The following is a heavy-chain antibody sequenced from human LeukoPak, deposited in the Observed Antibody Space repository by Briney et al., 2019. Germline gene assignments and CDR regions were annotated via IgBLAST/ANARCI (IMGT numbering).Heavy chain of an antibody. CDR1: GFTFSSYS. J-gene: IGHJ6*02. CDR3: ARDDYGGMDV. V-gene: IGHV3-21*04. D-gene: IGHD4-23*01. Sequence: PGGSLRLSCAASGFTFSSYSMNWGRQAPGKWLEWVSSISSSSSYIYYADSVMGRFTISRDNAKTLLYLQMNSLSAEDTAVYYCARDDYGGMDVWGQGTTVTVSS. CDR2: ISSSSSYI.